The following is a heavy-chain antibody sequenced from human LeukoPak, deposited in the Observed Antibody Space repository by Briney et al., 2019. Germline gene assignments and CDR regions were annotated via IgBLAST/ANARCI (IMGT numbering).Heavy chain of an antibody. CDR3: AKVRHDSSGYYLDFDY. V-gene: IGHV3-53*01. Sequence: GGSLRLSCAVSGFTVSGNYMSWVRQAPGKGLEWVSLIYSGGTTYYADSVKGRFTISRDNSKNTLYLQMNSLRAEDTAVYYCAKVRHDSSGYYLDFDYWGQGTLVTVSS. J-gene: IGHJ4*02. CDR2: IYSGGTT. D-gene: IGHD3-22*01. CDR1: GFTVSGNY.